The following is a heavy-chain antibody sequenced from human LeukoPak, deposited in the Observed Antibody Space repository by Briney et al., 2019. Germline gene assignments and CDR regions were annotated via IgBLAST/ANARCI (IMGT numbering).Heavy chain of an antibody. D-gene: IGHD2-21*02. V-gene: IGHV3-23*01. CDR1: GFTFSSYA. Sequence: GGSLRLSCAASGFTFSSYAMSWVRQAPGKGLEWVSVISGSGGSTYYADSVKGRFTISRDNSKNTLYLQLNSLRAEDTAVYYCAKNGWEVATAYFDYWGQGTLVTVSS. CDR2: ISGSGGST. J-gene: IGHJ4*02. CDR3: AKNGWEVATAYFDY.